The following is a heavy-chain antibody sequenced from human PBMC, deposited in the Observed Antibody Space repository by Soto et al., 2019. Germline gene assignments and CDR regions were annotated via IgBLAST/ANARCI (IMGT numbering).Heavy chain of an antibody. CDR1: GDSIGGVGY. J-gene: IGHJ5*02. CDR2: ISSSGST. D-gene: IGHD2-21*02. V-gene: IGHV4-31*03. Sequence: SETLSLTCTVSGDSIGGVGYWSWIRQFPGRGLEWIGCISSSGSTYYNPALNNRISRSLDTYQNQFSLKLLSVTAADTAIYYCARSGVTGIVIPSLWFDPWGQGTLGT. CDR3: ARSGVTGIVIPSLWFDP.